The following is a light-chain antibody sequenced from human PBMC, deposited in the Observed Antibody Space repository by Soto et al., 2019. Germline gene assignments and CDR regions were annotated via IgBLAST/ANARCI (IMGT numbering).Light chain of an antibody. J-gene: IGKJ4*01. Sequence: DIQMTQSPSTLSGSVGDRVTITCRASQTISSWLAWYQQKPGKAPKLLIYDASSLESGVPSRFSGSGSGTEFTLTISSLQPDDFATYYCQQANSFPLTFGGGTKVDIK. V-gene: IGKV1-5*01. CDR1: QTISSW. CDR2: DAS. CDR3: QQANSFPLT.